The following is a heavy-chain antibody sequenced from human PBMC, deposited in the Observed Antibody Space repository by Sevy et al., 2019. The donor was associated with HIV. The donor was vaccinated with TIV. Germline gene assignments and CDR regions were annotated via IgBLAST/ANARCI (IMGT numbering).Heavy chain of an antibody. V-gene: IGHV3-23*01. CDR2: ITASGGST. CDR1: GFTFSSYA. CDR3: AKEGPVAVADY. J-gene: IGHJ4*02. D-gene: IGHD6-19*01. Sequence: GGSLRLSCAASGFTFSSYAMSWVRQAPGKGLEWVSAITASGGSTYYADSVKGRFTISRDNSRNTLYLQMNSLRAEDSAVYYCAKEGPVAVADYWGQGTLVTVSS.